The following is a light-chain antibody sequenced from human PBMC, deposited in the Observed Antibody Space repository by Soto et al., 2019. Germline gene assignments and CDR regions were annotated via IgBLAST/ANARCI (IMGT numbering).Light chain of an antibody. CDR3: QQSYSTPRT. CDR1: QGISSF. V-gene: IGKV1-8*01. Sequence: AIRMTQSPSSFSASTGDRVPITCRASQGISSFLAWYQQKPGKAPKLLIYAASTLQSGVPSRFSGSGSGTEFTLTISSLQPEDFATYYCQQSYSTPRTFGQGTRLEIK. CDR2: AAS. J-gene: IGKJ5*01.